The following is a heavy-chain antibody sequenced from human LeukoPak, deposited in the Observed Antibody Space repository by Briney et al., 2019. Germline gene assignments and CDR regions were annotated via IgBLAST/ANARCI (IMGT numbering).Heavy chain of an antibody. CDR2: ISGSGGST. Sequence: PGGSLRLSCAASGFTFSSYGMSWVRQAPGKGLEWVSAISGSGGSTYYADSVKGRFTISRDNSKNTLSLQMNSLRAEDTAVYYCARTGNPATGDYWGQGTLVTVSS. CDR1: GFTFSSYG. V-gene: IGHV3-23*01. CDR3: ARTGNPATGDY. J-gene: IGHJ4*02. D-gene: IGHD1-1*01.